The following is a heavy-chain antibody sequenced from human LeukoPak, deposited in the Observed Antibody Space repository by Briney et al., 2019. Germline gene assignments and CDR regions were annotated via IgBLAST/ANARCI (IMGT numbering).Heavy chain of an antibody. Sequence: SETLSLTCTVSGYSISSGYYWGWIRQPPGKGLEWIGSIYHSGSTYYNPSLKSRVTISVDTSKNQFSLKLSSVTAADTAVYYCARAGGGSSGGYYYYYMDVWGKGTTVTVSS. J-gene: IGHJ6*03. D-gene: IGHD6-19*01. CDR2: IYHSGST. V-gene: IGHV4-38-2*02. CDR3: ARAGGGSSGGYYYYYMDV. CDR1: GYSISSGYY.